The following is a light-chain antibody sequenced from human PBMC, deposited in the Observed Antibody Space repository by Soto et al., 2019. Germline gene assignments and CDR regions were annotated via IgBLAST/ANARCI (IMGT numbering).Light chain of an antibody. Sequence: QSVLTQPASVSGSPGQSITISCTGTSSDVGGYNYVSWYQQHPFKAPKLLIYEVSNRPSGVSDRFSGSKSGNTASLTISGLQAEDETDYYCSSYSSSSTLVVFGGGTKVTVL. CDR3: SSYSSSSTLVV. CDR1: SSDVGGYNY. V-gene: IGLV2-14*01. J-gene: IGLJ2*01. CDR2: EVS.